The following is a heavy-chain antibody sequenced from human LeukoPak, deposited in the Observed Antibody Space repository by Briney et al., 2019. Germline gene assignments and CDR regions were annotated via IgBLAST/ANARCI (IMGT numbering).Heavy chain of an antibody. CDR3: VRDLGGRSGH. V-gene: IGHV3-74*01. J-gene: IGHJ4*02. D-gene: IGHD1-26*01. Sequence: EGSLRLSCAASGFTFSSNWMHWVRQAPGKGLVWVSRINEDGSTTNYADSAKGRSTIFRDNAKNTLYLQMNSLRAEDTAVCYCVRDLGGRSGHWGQGTLVTVSS. CDR1: GFTFSSNW. CDR2: INEDGSTT.